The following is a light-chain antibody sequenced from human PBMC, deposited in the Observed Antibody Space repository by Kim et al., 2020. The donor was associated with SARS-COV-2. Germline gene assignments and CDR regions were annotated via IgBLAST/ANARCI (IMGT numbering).Light chain of an antibody. CDR3: TSRDSIGNHLV. CDR2: AKN. V-gene: IGLV3-19*01. Sequence: SSELTQDPAVSVALGQPVSIPCQGDSLRSYSASWFQQKPGPAPVLVINAKNNRPSGIPDRFSGSTSGNTVSLTITRAQAEDEADYYFTSRDSIGNHLVFG. CDR1: SLRSYS. J-gene: IGLJ3*02.